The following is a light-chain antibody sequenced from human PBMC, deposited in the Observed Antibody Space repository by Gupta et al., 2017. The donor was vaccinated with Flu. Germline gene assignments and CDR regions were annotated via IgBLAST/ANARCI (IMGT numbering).Light chain of an antibody. CDR1: SSNNGNDY. V-gene: IGLV1-47*01. CDR3: AAGYDSRSGRV. Sequence: GTTACIASSSNNGNDYVYCYHQHTQTPPTVLIYKHDRRPSGGPARFSDSQYATTAALAISGRRPAVDADYYCAAGYDSRSGRVFGGGTKLTVL. CDR2: KHD. J-gene: IGLJ2*01.